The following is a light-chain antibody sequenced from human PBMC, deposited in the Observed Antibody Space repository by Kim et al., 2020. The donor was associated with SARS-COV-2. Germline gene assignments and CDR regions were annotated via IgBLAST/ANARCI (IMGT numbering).Light chain of an antibody. Sequence: KTVTISCTRSSGSIASNYVQWYQQRPGSAPTTVIYEDNQRPSGVPDRFSGSIDSSSNSASLTISGLKTEDEADYYCQPYDSSNQGVFGGGTQLTVL. CDR3: QPYDSSNQGV. J-gene: IGLJ2*01. CDR2: EDN. CDR1: SGSIASNY. V-gene: IGLV6-57*03.